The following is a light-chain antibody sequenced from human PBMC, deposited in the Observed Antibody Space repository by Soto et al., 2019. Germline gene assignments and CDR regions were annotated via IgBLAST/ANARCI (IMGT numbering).Light chain of an antibody. Sequence: DIEMTQAPSTLSASVGDRVTITCRASQSITTWLAWYKQKPGKAPKLLIYKATNVQTGVPSRFSGSGSGTEFSLPISSMQPEDFAIYYCQQYNDYQYTFGQGTKLEIK. V-gene: IGKV1-5*03. J-gene: IGKJ2*01. CDR3: QQYNDYQYT. CDR2: KAT. CDR1: QSITTW.